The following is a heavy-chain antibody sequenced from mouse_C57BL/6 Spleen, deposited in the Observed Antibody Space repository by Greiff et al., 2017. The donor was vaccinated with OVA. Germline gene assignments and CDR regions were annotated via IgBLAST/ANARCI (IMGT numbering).Heavy chain of an antibody. V-gene: IGHV1-50*01. CDR1: GYTFTSYW. D-gene: IGHD5-1-1*01. J-gene: IGHJ2*01. CDR2: IDPSDSYT. Sequence: QVQLQQPGAELVKPGASVKLSCKASGYTFTSYWMQWVKQRPGQGLEWIGEIDPSDSYTTYNQKFKGKATLTVDTSSSTAYMQLSSLTSEDSAVYYCARSIPYYFDYWGQGTTLTVSS. CDR3: ARSIPYYFDY.